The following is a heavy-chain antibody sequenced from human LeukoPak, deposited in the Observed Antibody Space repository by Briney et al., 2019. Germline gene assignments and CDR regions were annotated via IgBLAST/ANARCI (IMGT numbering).Heavy chain of an antibody. CDR2: INAGNGNT. D-gene: IGHD1-7*01. J-gene: IGHJ4*02. V-gene: IGHV1-3*03. Sequence: ASVKVSCKASGYTFTSYAMHWVRQAPGQRLEWMGWINAGNGNTKYSQEFQGRVTITRDTSASTAYMELSSLRSEDMAVYYCARDALGDWNYGYYFDYWGQGTLVTVSS. CDR3: ARDALGDWNYGYYFDY. CDR1: GYTFTSYA.